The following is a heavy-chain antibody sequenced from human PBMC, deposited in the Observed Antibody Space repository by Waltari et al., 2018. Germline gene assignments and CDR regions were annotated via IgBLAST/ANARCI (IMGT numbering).Heavy chain of an antibody. Sequence: QVQLQQWGAGLLKPSEPLSLTCAVYGGSFSGYSWSWLRHPPGKGLEWIGEINHSGSTNYNPSLKSRVTISVDTSKNQFSLKLSSVTAADTAVYYCASLAAARYYYYGMDVWGQGTTVTVSS. CDR3: ASLAAARYYYYGMDV. CDR2: INHSGST. D-gene: IGHD6-13*01. CDR1: GGSFSGYS. V-gene: IGHV4-34*01. J-gene: IGHJ6*02.